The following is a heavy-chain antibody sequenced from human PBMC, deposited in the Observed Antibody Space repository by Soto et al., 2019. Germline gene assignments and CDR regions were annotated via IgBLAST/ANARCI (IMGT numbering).Heavy chain of an antibody. Sequence: QVQLVQSGAEVKKPGASVKVSCKASGYTFTSYGISWVRQAPGQGLEWMGWISAYNGNTNYAQKLQGRVTMTTDTATSTADTELRSLRSDDRALYYCATMRRAVDYLGQGTLVTVSS. CDR2: ISAYNGNT. CDR3: ATMRRAVDY. CDR1: GYTFTSYG. V-gene: IGHV1-18*01. J-gene: IGHJ4*02.